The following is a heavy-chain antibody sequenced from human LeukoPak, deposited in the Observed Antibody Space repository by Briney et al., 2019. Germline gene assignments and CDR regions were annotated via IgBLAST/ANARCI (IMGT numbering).Heavy chain of an antibody. CDR1: GGSMNTHY. D-gene: IGHD2-8*01. CDR2: ISSAGLT. J-gene: IGHJ3*01. Sequence: PSETLSLTCTVSGGSMNTHYWSWIRQPPGEGLEWIGYISSAGLTIYNPSLKSRVTISVDTSKNQFHLKLSSVIAADAALYYCAREMGRGGAFDVWGQGTTVTVSS. V-gene: IGHV4-59*11. CDR3: AREMGRGGAFDV.